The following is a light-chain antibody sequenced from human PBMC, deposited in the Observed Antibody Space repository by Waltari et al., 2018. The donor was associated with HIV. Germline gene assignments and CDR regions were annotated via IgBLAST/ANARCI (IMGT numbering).Light chain of an antibody. CDR3: QSYDTSLSGSGV. J-gene: IGLJ2*01. CDR2: GNS. V-gene: IGLV1-40*01. CDR1: SSNIGAGYD. Sequence: QSVLTQPPSVSGAPGQRVTISCTGSSSNIGAGYDVHWYQQLPGTAPRVLIYGNSTRPAGVPDRFAGSKSGPSSSLAITVLQAEDEADYYCQSYDTSLSGSGVFGGGTKLTVL.